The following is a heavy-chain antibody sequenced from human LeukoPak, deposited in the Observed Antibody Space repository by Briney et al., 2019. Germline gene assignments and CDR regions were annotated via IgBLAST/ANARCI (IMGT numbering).Heavy chain of an antibody. CDR1: GGSISSSSYY. CDR2: IYYSGST. Sequence: SETPSLTCTVSGGSISSSSYYWGWIRQPPGKGLEWIGSIYYSGSTYYNPSLKSRVTISVDTSKNQFSLKLSSVTAADTAVYYCARHGGGWFDPWGQGTLVTVSS. J-gene: IGHJ5*02. V-gene: IGHV4-39*01. D-gene: IGHD3-10*01. CDR3: ARHGGGWFDP.